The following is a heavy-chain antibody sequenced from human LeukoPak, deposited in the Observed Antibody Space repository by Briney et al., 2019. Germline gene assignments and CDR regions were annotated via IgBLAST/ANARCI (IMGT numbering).Heavy chain of an antibody. Sequence: SETLSLTCAVSGDSISSGYWWSWVRQSPGKGLEWIGEIFHSGSTNYNPSLKSRVTISVDKSKNQFSLKLSSVTAADTAVYYCGRNGAYSLDYWGQGTLVTVSS. CDR1: GDSISSGYW. CDR2: IFHSGST. D-gene: IGHD6-13*01. CDR3: GRNGAYSLDY. J-gene: IGHJ4*02. V-gene: IGHV4-4*02.